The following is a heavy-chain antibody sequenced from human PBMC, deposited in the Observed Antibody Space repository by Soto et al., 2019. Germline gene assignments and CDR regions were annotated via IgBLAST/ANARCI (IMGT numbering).Heavy chain of an antibody. V-gene: IGHV3-23*01. CDR2: ISGSGGST. CDR3: AKAKEGDYHTIDAFDI. Sequence: GGSLRLSCAASGFTFSSFAMSWVRQAPGKGLEWVSAISGSGGSTYYADSVKGRFTISRDNSKNTLYLQMNSLRAEDTAVYYCAKAKEGDYHTIDAFDIWGQGTMVTVSS. J-gene: IGHJ3*02. CDR1: GFTFSSFA. D-gene: IGHD4-17*01.